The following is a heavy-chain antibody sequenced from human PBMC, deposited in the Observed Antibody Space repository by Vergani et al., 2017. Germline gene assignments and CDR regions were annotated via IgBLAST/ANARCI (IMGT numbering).Heavy chain of an antibody. Sequence: QLVESGGGWVQPGGSLRLSCVVSGFDFSSYIMNWVRQAPGKGLEWVSFVSTGTKSQSYAESVKGRFTISRDSAKNSLYLQMDSLRAEDTAVYYCARDRAYYDFWSGYFPPDYWGQGTLVTVSS. V-gene: IGHV3-48*01. CDR3: ARDRAYYDFWSGYFPPDY. J-gene: IGHJ4*02. D-gene: IGHD3-3*01. CDR1: GFDFSSYI. CDR2: VSTGTKSQ.